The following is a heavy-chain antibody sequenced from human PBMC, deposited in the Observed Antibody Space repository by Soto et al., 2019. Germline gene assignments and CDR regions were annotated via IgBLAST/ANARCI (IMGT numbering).Heavy chain of an antibody. CDR3: AKRAFYGSGIPNYYGMDV. CDR2: ISGTGGGT. CDR1: GFTFSNYA. J-gene: IGHJ6*02. V-gene: IGHV3-23*01. Sequence: EVHLLESGGGLVQPGGSLRLSCAASGFTFSNYAMTWVRQAPGKGLEWVSVISGTGGGTNNADSAKGRFTTSRDNSKTTLYLQMTSLSAEDTDVYCCAKRAFYGSGIPNYYGMDVWGQGTSVLVSS. D-gene: IGHD3-10*01.